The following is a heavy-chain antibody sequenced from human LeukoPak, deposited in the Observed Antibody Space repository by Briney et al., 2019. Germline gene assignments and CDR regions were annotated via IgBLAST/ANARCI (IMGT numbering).Heavy chain of an antibody. J-gene: IGHJ6*04. CDR1: GFTFSSYG. V-gene: IGHV3-48*04. CDR2: ISSSGSTI. Sequence: GGSLRLSCVASGFTFSSYGMSWVRQAPGKGLEWVSYISSSGSTIYYADSVKGRFTISRDNAKNSLYLQMNSLRAEDTAVYYCAELGITMIGGVWGKGTTVTISS. CDR3: AELGITMIGGV. D-gene: IGHD3-10*02.